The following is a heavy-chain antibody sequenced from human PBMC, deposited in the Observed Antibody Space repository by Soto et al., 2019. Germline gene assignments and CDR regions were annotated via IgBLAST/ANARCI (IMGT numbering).Heavy chain of an antibody. CDR1: GFTFSSYG. Sequence: QVQLVESGGGVVQPGRSLRLSCAASGFTFSSYGMHWVRQAPGKGLEWVAVIWYDGSNKYYVDSVKGRFTISRDNSKNTLYLQMNSLRAEDTAVYYCARFACSGGSCYSGLRFIDYWGQGTLVTVSS. J-gene: IGHJ4*02. CDR2: IWYDGSNK. V-gene: IGHV3-33*01. CDR3: ARFACSGGSCYSGLRFIDY. D-gene: IGHD2-15*01.